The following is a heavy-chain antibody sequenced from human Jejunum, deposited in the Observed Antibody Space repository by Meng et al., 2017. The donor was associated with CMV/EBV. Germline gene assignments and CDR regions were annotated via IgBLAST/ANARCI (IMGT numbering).Heavy chain of an antibody. D-gene: IGHD3-22*01. Sequence: AAWNWIRLSPSRGLEWLGRTYYRTKWYHDYATSVKSRLTITPDTSGNQLFLQLNSVTPEDTAVYYCARERYDSSGYIRTYGMDVWGQGTTVTVSS. V-gene: IGHV6-1*01. CDR2: TYYRTKWYH. J-gene: IGHJ6*02. CDR3: ARERYDSSGYIRTYGMDV. CDR1: AA.